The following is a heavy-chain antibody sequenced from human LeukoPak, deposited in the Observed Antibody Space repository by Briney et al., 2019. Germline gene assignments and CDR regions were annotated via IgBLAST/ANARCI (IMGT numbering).Heavy chain of an antibody. V-gene: IGHV1-2*02. J-gene: IGHJ4*02. D-gene: IGHD7-27*01. CDR3: ARSPIGLGFFDY. Sequence: ASVKVSCKASGYTFTTFPMNWVRQAPGQGLEWMGWITPKSGDTDYAQKFQDRVTMTRDTSISTAYMELYSLRSDDTAVYYCARSPIGLGFFDYWGQGTLVTVSS. CDR2: ITPKSGDT. CDR1: GYTFTTFP.